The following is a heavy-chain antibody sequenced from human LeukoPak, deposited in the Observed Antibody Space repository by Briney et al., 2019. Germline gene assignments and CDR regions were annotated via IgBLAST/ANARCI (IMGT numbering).Heavy chain of an antibody. CDR1: GYTFTSYD. D-gene: IGHD2-2*01. CDR2: MNPNSGNT. J-gene: IGHJ4*02. CDR3: ARGGPYCSSTSCYFDY. V-gene: IGHV1-8*01. Sequence: GASVKVSCKASGYTFTSYDINWVRQATGQGLEWMGWMNPNSGNTGYAQKFQGRVTMTRNTSISTAYMELSSLRSEDTAVYYCARGGPYCSSTSCYFDYWGQGTLVTVSS.